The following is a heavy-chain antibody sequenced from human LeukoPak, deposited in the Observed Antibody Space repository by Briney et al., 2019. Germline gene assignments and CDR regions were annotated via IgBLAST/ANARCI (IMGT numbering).Heavy chain of an antibody. CDR3: ARDRTELLVGAFDI. CDR1: GFTVSSNY. J-gene: IGHJ3*02. V-gene: IGHV3-53*01. CDR2: IYSGGST. D-gene: IGHD1-26*01. Sequence: GSLRLSCAASGFTVSSNYMSWVRQAPGKGLEWVSVIYSGGSTYYADSVKGRFTISRDNSKNTLYLQMNSLRAEDTAVYYCARDRTELLVGAFDIWGQGTMVTVSS.